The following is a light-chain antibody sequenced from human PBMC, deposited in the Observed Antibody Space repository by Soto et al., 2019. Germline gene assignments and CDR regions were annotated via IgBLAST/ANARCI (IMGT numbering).Light chain of an antibody. Sequence: QAVVTQPPSASGTPGQRVTISCSGSSSNIGSNYVYWYQQLPGTAPKLLIYSNNQRPSGVPDRFSGSKSGTSASLAISGLRSEDEADYYCAAWDDSLTPYVFGTGTQLTVL. V-gene: IGLV1-47*02. CDR1: SSNIGSNY. CDR2: SNN. CDR3: AAWDDSLTPYV. J-gene: IGLJ1*01.